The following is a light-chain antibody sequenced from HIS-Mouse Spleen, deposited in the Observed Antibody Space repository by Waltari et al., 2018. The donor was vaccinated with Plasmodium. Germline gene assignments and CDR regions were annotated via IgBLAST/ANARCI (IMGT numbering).Light chain of an antibody. CDR1: QGIRND. CDR2: AAS. Sequence: DIHMTTSPSCLSASVGDRVTITCTASQGIRNDLGWDQQKPGKAPKRLIYAASSLQSGVPSRFSGSGSGTEFTLTISSLQPEYFATYYCLQHNSYPITFGQGPRL. J-gene: IGKJ5*01. V-gene: IGKV1-17*01. CDR3: LQHNSYPIT.